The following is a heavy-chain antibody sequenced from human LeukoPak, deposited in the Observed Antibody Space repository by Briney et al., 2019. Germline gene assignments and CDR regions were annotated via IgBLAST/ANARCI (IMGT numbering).Heavy chain of an antibody. V-gene: IGHV1-18*01. CDR2: ISPYDGNT. CDR1: GYTFTSYG. D-gene: IGHD2-8*01. J-gene: IGHJ1*01. Sequence: ASVKVSCKASGYTFTSYGIIWVRQAPGQGLEWMGWISPYDGNTNYAQKLQGRVTMTTDTSTSTAYMELRSLRSDDTAVYYCASCHCTNGVYYGECEYFQHWGQGTLVTVSS. CDR3: ASCHCTNGVYYGECEYFQH.